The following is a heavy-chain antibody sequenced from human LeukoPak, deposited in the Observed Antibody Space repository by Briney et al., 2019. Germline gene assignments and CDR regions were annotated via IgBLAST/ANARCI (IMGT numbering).Heavy chain of an antibody. Sequence: GGSLRLSCAASGFTFSSYWMHWVRQAPGKGLVWVSGISWNSGSIGYADSVKGRFTISRDNAKNSLYLQMNSLRAEDTALYYCAMGSGPIYDSSGYSLSNWGQGTLVTVSS. CDR1: GFTFSSYW. V-gene: IGHV3-9*01. CDR3: AMGSGPIYDSSGYSLSN. D-gene: IGHD3-22*01. CDR2: ISWNSGSI. J-gene: IGHJ4*02.